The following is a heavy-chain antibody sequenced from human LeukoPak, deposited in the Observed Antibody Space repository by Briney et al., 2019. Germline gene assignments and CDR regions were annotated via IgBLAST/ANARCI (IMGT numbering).Heavy chain of an antibody. CDR3: ARAKPKNMVRGLIMRRESRYYFDY. CDR2: IKQDGSEK. D-gene: IGHD3-10*01. CDR1: GIILSSYW. V-gene: IGHV3-7*03. J-gene: IGHJ4*02. Sequence: GGSLRLSCAASGIILSSYWMSWVRQAPGKGLEWVANIKQDGSEKWYVDSVKGRFTISRDNAKNSLYLQMNSLRAEDTAVYYCARAKPKNMVRGLIMRRESRYYFDYWGQGTLVTVSS.